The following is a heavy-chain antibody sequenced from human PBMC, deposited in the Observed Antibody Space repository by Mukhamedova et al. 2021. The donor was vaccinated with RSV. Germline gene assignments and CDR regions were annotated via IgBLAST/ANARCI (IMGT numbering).Heavy chain of an antibody. D-gene: IGHD5-12*01. CDR2: IKQDGSEK. Sequence: GWVANIKQDGSEKNYVDSVKGRFTISRDNAKTSLYLQMNSLRAEDTAVYYCATGGWIFDYWGQGTLVTVSS. CDR3: ATGGWIFDY. J-gene: IGHJ4*02. V-gene: IGHV3-7*03.